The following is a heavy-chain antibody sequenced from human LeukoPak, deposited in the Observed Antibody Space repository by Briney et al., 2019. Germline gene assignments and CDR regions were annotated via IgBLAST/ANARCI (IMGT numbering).Heavy chain of an antibody. J-gene: IGHJ6*02. Sequence: GGSLRLSCAASGFTFSSYGMHWVRQAPGKGLEWVAVISYDGSNKYYADSVKGRFTISRDNSKNTLYLQMNSLRAEDTAVYYCARDGDCSSTSCYADYYYYGMDVWGQGTTVTVSS. CDR2: ISYDGSNK. D-gene: IGHD2-2*01. CDR3: ARDGDCSSTSCYADYYYYGMDV. CDR1: GFTFSSYG. V-gene: IGHV3-30*19.